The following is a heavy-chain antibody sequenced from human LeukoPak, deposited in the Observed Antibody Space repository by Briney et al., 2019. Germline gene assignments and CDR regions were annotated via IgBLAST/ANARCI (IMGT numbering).Heavy chain of an antibody. J-gene: IGHJ4*02. CDR1: GFTFSSYW. CDR3: ARNGESNPFDY. D-gene: IGHD2/OR15-2a*01. V-gene: IGHV3-7*01. Sequence: GGSLRLSCAASGFTFSSYWMSWVRQAPGKGLEWVANIKQYGSEKYYVDSVKGRFTISRDNAKNSLYLQMNSLRAEDTAVYYCARNGESNPFDYWGQGTLVTVSS. CDR2: IKQYGSEK.